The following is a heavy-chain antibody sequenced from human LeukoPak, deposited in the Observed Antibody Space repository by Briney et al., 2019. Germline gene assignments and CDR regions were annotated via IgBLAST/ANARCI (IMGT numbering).Heavy chain of an antibody. Sequence: SETLSLTCTVSGGSISSYYWSWIRQPAGKGLEWIGRIYTSGSTNYNPSLKSRVTMSVDTSKNQFSLELSSVTAADTAVYYCARSYSGYGEDAFDIWGQGTMVTVSS. V-gene: IGHV4-4*07. J-gene: IGHJ3*02. CDR1: GGSISSYY. CDR3: ARSYSGYGEDAFDI. CDR2: IYTSGST. D-gene: IGHD5-12*01.